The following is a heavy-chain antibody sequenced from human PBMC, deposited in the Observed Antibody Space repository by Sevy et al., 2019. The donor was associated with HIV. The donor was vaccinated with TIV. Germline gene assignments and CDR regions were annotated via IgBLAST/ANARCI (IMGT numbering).Heavy chain of an antibody. CDR3: ARDKRAVVVPAATFDY. CDR1: GFTFSSYA. J-gene: IGHJ4*02. D-gene: IGHD2-2*01. CDR2: ISYDGGNK. Sequence: GGSLRLSCAASGFTFSSYAMHWVRQAPGKGLEWVAVISYDGGNKYYADSVKGRFTISRDNSKNTLYLQMNSLRAEDTAVYYCARDKRAVVVPAATFDYWGQGTLVTVSS. V-gene: IGHV3-30-3*01.